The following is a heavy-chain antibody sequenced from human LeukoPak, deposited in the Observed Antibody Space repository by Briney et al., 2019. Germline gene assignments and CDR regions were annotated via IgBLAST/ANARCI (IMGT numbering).Heavy chain of an antibody. CDR1: GDSVSSNSAA. D-gene: IGHD6-13*01. Sequence: PSQTLSPTCAISGDSVSSNSAAWNWIRQSPSRGLEWLGRTYYRSKWYSDYAVSVKSRITINPDTSKNQFSLQLNSVTPEDTAVYYCARTAAEFLNFDYWGQGTLATVSS. CDR2: TYYRSKWYS. J-gene: IGHJ4*02. CDR3: ARTAAEFLNFDY. V-gene: IGHV6-1*01.